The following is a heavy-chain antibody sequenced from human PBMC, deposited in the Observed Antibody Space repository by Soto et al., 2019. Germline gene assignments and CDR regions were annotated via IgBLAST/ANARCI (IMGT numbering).Heavy chain of an antibody. J-gene: IGHJ4*02. CDR1: GGSISSGGYS. V-gene: IGHV4-30-2*01. CDR3: ARGPVGMTMVTTHFDY. Sequence: QLQLQESGSGLVKPSQTLSLTCAVSGGSISSGGYSWSWIRQAPGKDLEWIGYIYHSGSTYYNPSLKSRVTISVDRSKNQFSLKLTSVTAADTAVYYCARGPVGMTMVTTHFDYWGQGTLVTVSS. CDR2: IYHSGST. D-gene: IGHD4-17*01.